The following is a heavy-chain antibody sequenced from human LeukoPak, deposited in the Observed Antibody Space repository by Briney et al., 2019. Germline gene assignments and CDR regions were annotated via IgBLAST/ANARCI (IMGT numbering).Heavy chain of an antibody. V-gene: IGHV4-39*01. J-gene: IGHJ4*02. Sequence: SGTLSLTCIVSGGSISSTTYYWGWIRQPPGKRLKWIGSIYYSGNTYYNPSLKSRVTISIDTSKNQFSLNLNSVTAADTALYSCARHYLGGNYPDYFNHWGQGTLVTVSS. D-gene: IGHD1-26*01. CDR1: GGSISSTTYY. CDR3: ARHYLGGNYPDYFNH. CDR2: IYYSGNT.